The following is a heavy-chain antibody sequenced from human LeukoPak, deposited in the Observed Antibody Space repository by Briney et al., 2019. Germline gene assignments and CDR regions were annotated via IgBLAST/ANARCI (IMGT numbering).Heavy chain of an antibody. CDR2: ITTSSAT. CDR1: GFAFSTHT. Sequence: PGGSLRLSCAASGFAFSTHTMTWVRLAPAPGKGLEWVSTITTSSATYYADSLKGRFTISRDNSKNTLYLQINSLRAEDTAVYYCAKNIPKPAGTYFQHCGQGTLVTVSS. J-gene: IGHJ1*01. CDR3: AKNIPKPAGTYFQH. V-gene: IGHV3-23*01. D-gene: IGHD2-15*01.